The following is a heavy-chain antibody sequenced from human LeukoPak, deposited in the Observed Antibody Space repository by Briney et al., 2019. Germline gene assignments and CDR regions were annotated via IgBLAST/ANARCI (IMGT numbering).Heavy chain of an antibody. CDR2: ISASGAST. J-gene: IGHJ4*02. Sequence: GGSLRLSCAASGFTFSSYAMNWVRQAPGKGLEWVSLISASGASTDYADSVKGRFTVSRDNSQNTLYLRLNSLRAEDTAVYYCAKDRGPYSGSYQRGPDYWGQGTLVTVSS. CDR3: AKDRGPYSGSYQRGPDY. CDR1: GFTFSSYA. D-gene: IGHD1-26*01. V-gene: IGHV3-23*01.